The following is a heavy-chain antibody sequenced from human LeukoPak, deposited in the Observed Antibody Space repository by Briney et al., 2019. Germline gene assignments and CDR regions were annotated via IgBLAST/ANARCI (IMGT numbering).Heavy chain of an antibody. J-gene: IGHJ3*02. CDR3: ARDIEGFRGTNFDI. CDR1: GYTSTGYY. D-gene: IGHD1-1*01. CDR2: INPNSGGT. Sequence: ASVKVSCKASGYTSTGYYMHWVRQAPGQGLEWMGWINPNSGGTNYAQKFQGRVTMTRDTSISTAYMELSRLRSDDTAVYYCARDIEGFRGTNFDIWGQGTMVTVSS. V-gene: IGHV1-2*02.